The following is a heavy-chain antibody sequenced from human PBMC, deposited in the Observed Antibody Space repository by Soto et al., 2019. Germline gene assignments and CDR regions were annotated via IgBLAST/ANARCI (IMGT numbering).Heavy chain of an antibody. CDR3: ARLWGWSVDY. D-gene: IGHD3-16*01. J-gene: IGHJ4*02. CDR1: GGSISSYY. Sequence: QVHLQESGPGLVEPSETLSLSCSVAGGSISSYYWSWIRQTPGNGREWIGYIYSSGSTKYKPSIKCRATISVDTSRNKFSLTLRAVTAADTAVYYGARLWGWSVDYGGQGTLVTVSS. CDR2: IYSSGST. V-gene: IGHV4-59*12.